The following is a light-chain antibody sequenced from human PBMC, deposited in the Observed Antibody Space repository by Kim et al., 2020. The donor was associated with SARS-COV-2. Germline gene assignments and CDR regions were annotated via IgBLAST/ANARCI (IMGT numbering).Light chain of an antibody. V-gene: IGLV3-1*01. CDR1: RLVNKY. Sequence: SVSPGQTASITCSGDRLVNKYVCWYPQKPGQSPVVVIYQDTQRPSGIPERFSGSNSGNTATLTISGTQAMDEADYYCQAWDSTTTVFGGGTQLTVL. CDR3: QAWDSTTTV. CDR2: QDT. J-gene: IGLJ2*01.